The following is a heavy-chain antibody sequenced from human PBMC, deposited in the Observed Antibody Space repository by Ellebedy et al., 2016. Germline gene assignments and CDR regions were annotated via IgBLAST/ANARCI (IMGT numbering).Heavy chain of an antibody. V-gene: IGHV4-34*01. D-gene: IGHD6-19*01. J-gene: IGHJ4*02. CDR2: INHSGST. CDR3: ARVSFKYSSGWGRYFDY. CDR1: GGSFSGYY. Sequence: SETLSLTCAVYGGSFSGYYWSWIRQPPGKGLEWIGEINHSGSTNYNPSLKSRVTISVDTSKNQFSLKLSSVTAADTAVYYCARVSFKYSSGWGRYFDYWGQGTLVTVSS.